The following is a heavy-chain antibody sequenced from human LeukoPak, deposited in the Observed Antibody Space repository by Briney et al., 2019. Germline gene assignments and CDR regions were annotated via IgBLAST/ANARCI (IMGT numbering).Heavy chain of an antibody. CDR3: ARGLGYCSSTSCLRRVQGPTLFDY. CDR1: GYTFTGYY. D-gene: IGHD2-2*01. Sequence: ASVKVSCKASGYTFTGYYMHWVRQAPGQGLEWMGWINPNSGGTNYAQKFQGRVTMTRDTSISTAYMELSRLRSDDTAVYYCARGLGYCSSTSCLRRVQGPTLFDYWGQGTLVTVSS. CDR2: INPNSGGT. V-gene: IGHV1-2*02. J-gene: IGHJ4*02.